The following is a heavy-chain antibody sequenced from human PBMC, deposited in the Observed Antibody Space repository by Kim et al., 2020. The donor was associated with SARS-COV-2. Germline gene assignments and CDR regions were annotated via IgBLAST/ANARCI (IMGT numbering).Heavy chain of an antibody. CDR1: GGSFSGYY. CDR3: ARGGPLIAVAGTVFLHY. V-gene: IGHV4-34*01. Sequence: SETLSLTCAVYGGSFSGYYWSWIRQPPGKGLVWIGEINHSGSTNYNPSLKSRVTISVDTSKNQFSLKLRSVTAADTAAYYCARGGPLIAVAGTVFLHYWG. CDR2: INHSGST. J-gene: IGHJ4*01. D-gene: IGHD6-19*01.